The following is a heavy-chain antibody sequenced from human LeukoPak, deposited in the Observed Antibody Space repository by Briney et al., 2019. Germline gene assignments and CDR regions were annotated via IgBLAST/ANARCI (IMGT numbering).Heavy chain of an antibody. V-gene: IGHV3-7*01. CDR2: IRQDGGQT. D-gene: IGHD3-10*01. CDR1: ELTFSGYW. Sequence: GGSLRLSCAASELTFSGYWMDWVRQAPGKGLQWVGNIRQDGGQTHYSDSVKGRFTISRDNAKRSLYLQMNSLRPEDTAVYYCARDGHSSGSFDYWGQGTLVTVSS. J-gene: IGHJ4*02. CDR3: ARDGHSSGSFDY.